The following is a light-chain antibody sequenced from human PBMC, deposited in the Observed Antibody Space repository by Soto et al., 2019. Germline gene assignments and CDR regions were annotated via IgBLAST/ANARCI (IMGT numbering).Light chain of an antibody. CDR3: AAWDDSLSGHNYV. CDR2: SNN. Sequence: QSGLTQPPSASGTPGQRVTISCSGSSSNIGSNYVYWYQQLPGTAPKLLIYSNNQRPSGVPDRFSGSKSGTSASLAISGLRSEDEADYYCAAWDDSLSGHNYVFGTGTRSPS. CDR1: SSNIGSNY. J-gene: IGLJ1*01. V-gene: IGLV1-47*02.